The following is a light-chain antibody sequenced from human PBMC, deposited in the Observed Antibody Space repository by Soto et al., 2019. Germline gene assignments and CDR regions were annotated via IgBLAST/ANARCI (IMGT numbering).Light chain of an antibody. Sequence: DIVLTQFPGTLSLSPGERATLSCRASQSVTSTFLAWYQQKPGQAPRLPIYGASSRATGIPDRFSGSGSGTDFTLTISRLEPEDFAVYYCQQMRYFGGGTKVEIK. CDR1: QSVTSTF. CDR2: GAS. CDR3: QQMRY. J-gene: IGKJ4*01. V-gene: IGKV3-20*01.